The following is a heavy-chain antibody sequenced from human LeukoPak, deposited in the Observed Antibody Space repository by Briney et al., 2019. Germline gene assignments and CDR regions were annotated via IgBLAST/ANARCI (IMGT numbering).Heavy chain of an antibody. J-gene: IGHJ4*02. CDR2: MNPNSGNT. Sequence: GASVKVSCKASGYTFTSYDINWVRQATGQGLEWMGWMNPNSGNTGYAQKFQGGVTITRNTSISTAYMELSSLRSEDTAVYYCARAPQGAPAGFDYWGQGTLVTVSS. CDR1: GYTFTSYD. D-gene: IGHD1-26*01. V-gene: IGHV1-8*03. CDR3: ARAPQGAPAGFDY.